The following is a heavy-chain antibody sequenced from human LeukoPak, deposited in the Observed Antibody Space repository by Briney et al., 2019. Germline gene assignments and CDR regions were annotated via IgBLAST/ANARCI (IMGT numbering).Heavy chain of an antibody. CDR3: ARDCGELYFDY. Sequence: SETLSLTCTVSAGSISSYYWSWIRQPPGKGLEWIGYTYYSGSTNYNPSLKSRVTISVDTSKTQFSLKLSSVTAADTAVYYCARDCGELYFDYWGQGTLVTVSS. CDR2: TYYSGST. CDR1: AGSISSYY. J-gene: IGHJ4*02. D-gene: IGHD3-10*01. V-gene: IGHV4-59*01.